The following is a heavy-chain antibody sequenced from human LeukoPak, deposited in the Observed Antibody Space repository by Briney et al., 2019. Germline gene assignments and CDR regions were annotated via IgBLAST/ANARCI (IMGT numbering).Heavy chain of an antibody. D-gene: IGHD5-18*01. J-gene: IGHJ4*02. CDR1: GFTFDDYA. CDR3: ARDGVVLWDTAMVYFDY. Sequence: PGRSLRLSCAASGFTFDDYAMHWVRQAPGKGLEWVSGISWNSGSIGYADSVKGRFTISRDNAKNSLYLQMNSLRAEDTAVYYCARDGVVLWDTAMVYFDYWGQGTLVTVSS. V-gene: IGHV3-9*01. CDR2: ISWNSGSI.